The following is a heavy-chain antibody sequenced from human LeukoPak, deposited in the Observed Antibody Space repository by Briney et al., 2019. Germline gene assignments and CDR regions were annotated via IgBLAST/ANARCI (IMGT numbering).Heavy chain of an antibody. CDR3: ARDGGRWLQPDFDY. CDR2: ISSSSSYI. V-gene: IGHV3-21*01. Sequence: GGSLRLSCATSGFTFSSYSMNWVRQAPGKGLEWVSSISSSSSYIYYADSVKGRFTISRDNAKNSLYLQMNSLRAEDTVVYYCARDGGRWLQPDFDYWGQGTLVTVSS. D-gene: IGHD5-24*01. J-gene: IGHJ4*02. CDR1: GFTFSSYS.